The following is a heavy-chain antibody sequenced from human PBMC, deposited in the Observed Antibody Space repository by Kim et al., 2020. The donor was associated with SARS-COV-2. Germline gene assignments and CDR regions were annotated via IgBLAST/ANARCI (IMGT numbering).Heavy chain of an antibody. J-gene: IGHJ4*02. CDR3: AARIAVAGLDDY. CDR1: GFTFSSYG. CDR2: IWYDGSNK. Sequence: GGSLRLSCAASGFTFSSYGMHWVRQAPGKGLEWVAVIWYDGSNKYYADSVKGRFTISRDNSKNTLYLQMNSLRAEDTAVYYCAARIAVAGLDDYWGQGTLVTVSS. V-gene: IGHV3-33*01. D-gene: IGHD6-19*01.